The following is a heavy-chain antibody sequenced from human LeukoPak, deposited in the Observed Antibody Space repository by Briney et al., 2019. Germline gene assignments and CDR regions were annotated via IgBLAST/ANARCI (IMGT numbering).Heavy chain of an antibody. J-gene: IGHJ4*02. CDR1: GGSISSYY. CDR2: IYYSGST. V-gene: IGHV4-59*01. D-gene: IGHD4-17*01. CDR3: VRGLSTVTTIDY. Sequence: SETLSLTCTVSGGSISSYYWSWVRQPPGKGLEWIGYIYYSGSTNYNPSLKSRVTISVDTSKNQFSLKLSSVTAADTALYYCVRGLSTVTTIDYWGQGTLVTVSS.